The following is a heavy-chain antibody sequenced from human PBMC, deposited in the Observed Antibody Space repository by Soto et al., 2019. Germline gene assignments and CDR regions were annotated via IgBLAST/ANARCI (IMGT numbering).Heavy chain of an antibody. CDR2: ISCDGSNT. Sequence: GGSLRLSGAASGFTFYDYGMCWVRQAPGKGLEWVSVISCDGSNTYYADSVKGRFTISRDNSKNTLYLQMNSLRAEDTAVYYCAKDLIAVAGKGEYYYYYGMDVWGQGTTVTVS. CDR3: AKDLIAVAGKGEYYYYYGMDV. J-gene: IGHJ6*02. V-gene: IGHV3-30*18. CDR1: GFTFYDYG. D-gene: IGHD6-19*01.